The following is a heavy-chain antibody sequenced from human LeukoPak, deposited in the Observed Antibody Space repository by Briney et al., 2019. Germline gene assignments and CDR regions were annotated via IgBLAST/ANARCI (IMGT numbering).Heavy chain of an antibody. CDR3: ARGLVYYYDSSGYYGQPGDAFDI. Sequence: SVKVSCKASGYTFTSYGISWVRQAPGQGLEWMGRIIPILGIANYAQKFQGRVTITADKSTSTAYMELSSLRSEDTAVYYCARGLVYYYDSSGYYGQPGDAFDIWGQGTMVTVSS. CDR1: GYTFTSYG. CDR2: IIPILGIA. D-gene: IGHD3-22*01. V-gene: IGHV1-69*04. J-gene: IGHJ3*02.